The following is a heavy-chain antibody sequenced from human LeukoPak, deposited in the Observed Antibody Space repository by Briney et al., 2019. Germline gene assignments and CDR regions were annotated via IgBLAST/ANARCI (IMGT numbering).Heavy chain of an antibody. CDR2: INHSGST. CDR1: GGSFSGYY. CDR3: ARGHFNSSGFDY. V-gene: IGHV4-34*01. D-gene: IGHD4-11*01. Sequence: SETLSLTCAVYGGSFSGYYWSWIRQPPGKGLEWIGEINHSGSTNYNPSLKSRVTISVDTSKNQFSLKLSSVTAADTAVYYCARGHFNSSGFDYWGQGTLVTVSS. J-gene: IGHJ4*02.